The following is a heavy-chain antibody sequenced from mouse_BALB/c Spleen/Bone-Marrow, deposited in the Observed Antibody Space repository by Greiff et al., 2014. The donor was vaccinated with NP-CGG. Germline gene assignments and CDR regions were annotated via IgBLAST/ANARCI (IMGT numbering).Heavy chain of an antibody. CDR1: GYTFTSYW. D-gene: IGHD2-4*01. V-gene: IGHV1S127*01. Sequence: VQLQQSGAELVKPGASVKMSCKASGYTFTSYWVHWVKQRPGQGLEWIGTIDPSDSYTSYNQKFKGKATLTVDTSSSTAYMQLSSLTSEDSAVYYCTRDDYGYWGQGTTLTVSS. CDR3: TRDDYGY. CDR2: IDPSDSYT. J-gene: IGHJ2*01.